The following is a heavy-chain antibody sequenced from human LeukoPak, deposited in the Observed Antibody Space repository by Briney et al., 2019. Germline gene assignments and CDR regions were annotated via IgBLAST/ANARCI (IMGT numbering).Heavy chain of an antibody. CDR3: ARALTRIAVAGSPPPGY. CDR1: GGSFSGYY. Sequence: SETLSLTCAVYGGSFSGYYWSWIRQPPGKGLEWIGEINHSGSTNYNPSLKSRVTISVDTSKNQFSLKLSSVTAADTAVYYCARALTRIAVAGSPPPGYWGQGTLVTVSS. D-gene: IGHD6-19*01. J-gene: IGHJ4*02. V-gene: IGHV4-34*01. CDR2: INHSGST.